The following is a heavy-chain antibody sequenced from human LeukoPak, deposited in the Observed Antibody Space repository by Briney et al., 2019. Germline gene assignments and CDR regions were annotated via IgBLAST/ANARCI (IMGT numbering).Heavy chain of an antibody. CDR1: GASIGDDYW. J-gene: IGHJ5*02. V-gene: IGHV4-4*02. D-gene: IGHD6-13*01. CDR2: IYHSGST. Sequence: SETLSLTCAVSGASIGDDYWWTWVRQPPGQGLEWIGEIYHSGSTDYNPSLKGRVTMSVDTSKNQFSLKLGSVTAADTAVYYCARGCSAGTPHNWFDPWGQGTLVTVSS. CDR3: ARGCSAGTPHNWFDP.